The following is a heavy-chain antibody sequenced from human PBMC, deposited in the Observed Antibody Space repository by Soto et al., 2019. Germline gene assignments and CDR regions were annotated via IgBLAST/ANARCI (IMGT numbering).Heavy chain of an antibody. D-gene: IGHD3-10*01. Sequence: QVQPVETGGGVVQPGRSLRLSCAASGFTIRSYGMHWARQAPGKGLQLVAVIWCDGSNKYYSDSVTGRITTSADKCKNTLYLRMNSLRAEDTAVYYFAGEEDYGSGRYWFDPWGQGTLVTVSS. V-gene: IGHV3-33*01. J-gene: IGHJ5*02. CDR2: IWCDGSNK. CDR1: GFTIRSYG. CDR3: AGEEDYGSGRYWFDP.